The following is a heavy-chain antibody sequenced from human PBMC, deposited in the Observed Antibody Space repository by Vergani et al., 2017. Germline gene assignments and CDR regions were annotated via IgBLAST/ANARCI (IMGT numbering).Heavy chain of an antibody. V-gene: IGHV3-30*04. CDR3: ARDGEDXSSTSCYWDYYYYYMDV. J-gene: IGHJ6*03. CDR1: GFTFSSYA. D-gene: IGHD2-2*01. CDR2: ISYDGSNK. Sequence: QVQLVESGGGVVQPGRSLRLSCAASGFTFSSYAMHWVRQAPGKGLEWVAVISYDGSNKYYADSVKGRFTISRDNSKNTLYLQMNSLRAEDTAVYYCARDGEDXSSTSCYWDYYYYYMDVWGKGTTVTVSS.